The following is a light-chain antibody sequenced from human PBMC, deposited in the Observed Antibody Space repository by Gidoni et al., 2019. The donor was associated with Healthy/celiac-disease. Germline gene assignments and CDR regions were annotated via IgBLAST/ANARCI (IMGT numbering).Light chain of an antibody. CDR3: QSYDSSLSAPYV. J-gene: IGLJ1*01. CDR2: GNS. V-gene: IGLV1-40*01. CDR1: SSNIGAGYD. Sequence: PNSCTGSSSNIGAGYDVHWYQQLPGTAPKLLIYGNSNRPSGVPDRFSGSKSGTSASLAITGLQAEDEADYYCQSYDSSLSAPYVFGTGTKVTVL.